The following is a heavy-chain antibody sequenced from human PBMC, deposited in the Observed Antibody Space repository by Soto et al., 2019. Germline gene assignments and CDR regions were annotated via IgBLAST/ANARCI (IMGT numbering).Heavy chain of an antibody. CDR2: ISYDGSNK. CDR1: GFTFSSYG. Sequence: GGSLRLSCAASGFTFSSYGMHWVRQAPGKGLEWVAVISYDGSNKYYADSVKGRFTISRDNSKNTLYLQMNSLRAEDTAVYYCAKDGSIVATIDYYYYGMDVWGQGTTVTVSS. V-gene: IGHV3-30*18. CDR3: AKDGSIVATIDYYYYGMDV. D-gene: IGHD5-12*01. J-gene: IGHJ6*02.